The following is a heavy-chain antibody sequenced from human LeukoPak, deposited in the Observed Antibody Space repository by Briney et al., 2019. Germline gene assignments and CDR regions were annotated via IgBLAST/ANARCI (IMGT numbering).Heavy chain of an antibody. CDR1: GFTFSSYA. J-gene: IGHJ6*02. CDR3: TRDGTVVRGLPRRARTFYGMDV. D-gene: IGHD3-10*01. CDR2: IDTAGDT. V-gene: IGHV3-13*01. Sequence: PGGSLRLSCAASGFTFSSYAMHWVRQATGKGLEWVSGIDTAGDTYYPGSVKGRFTISRENAKNSLYLQVNSLRAEDTAVYYCTRDGTVVRGLPRRARTFYGMDVWGQGTTVTVSS.